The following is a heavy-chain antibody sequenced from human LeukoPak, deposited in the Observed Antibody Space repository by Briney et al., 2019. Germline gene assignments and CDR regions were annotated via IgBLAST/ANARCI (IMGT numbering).Heavy chain of an antibody. V-gene: IGHV3-53*01. CDR2: IYSGGST. CDR1: GFTASSNY. J-gene: IGHJ6*04. CDR3: AGEITMVRGKSSAYYYGMDV. D-gene: IGHD3-10*01. Sequence: PGGSLRLSCAASGFTASSNYMSWVRQAPGKGLEWVSVIYSGGSTYYADSVKGRFTISRDNSKNTLYVQMNSLRAEDTAVYYCAGEITMVRGKSSAYYYGMDVWGKGTTVTVSS.